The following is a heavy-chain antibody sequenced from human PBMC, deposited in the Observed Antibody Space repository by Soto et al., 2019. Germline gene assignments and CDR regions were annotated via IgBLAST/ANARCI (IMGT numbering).Heavy chain of an antibody. D-gene: IGHD3-10*01. CDR1: GYTFTSYG. J-gene: IGHJ4*02. CDR2: ISAYNGNT. Sequence: ASVKVSCKASGYTFTSYGISWVRHAPGQGLEWMGWISAYNGNTNYAQKLQGRVTMTTDTSTSTAFMEMRSLTSDDTAVYYCARDLAYIREYWGQGTQVTVSS. CDR3: ARDLAYIREY. V-gene: IGHV1-18*01.